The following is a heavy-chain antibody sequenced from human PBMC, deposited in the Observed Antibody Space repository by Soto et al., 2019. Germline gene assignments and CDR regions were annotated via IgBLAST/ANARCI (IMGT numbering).Heavy chain of an antibody. V-gene: IGHV3-74*01. J-gene: IGHJ4*02. CDR3: ARDRGSGWYNYFDY. Sequence: EVQLVESGGDLVQPGGSLRLSCAASGFIFSSNWMHWVRQAPGKGLVWVSRINLDGSTTNYADSVKGRFTISRDNAKNTLYVQMNTLRAEDTAIYFCARDRGSGWYNYFDYWGQGTRVTVSS. D-gene: IGHD6-19*01. CDR2: INLDGSTT. CDR1: GFIFSSNW.